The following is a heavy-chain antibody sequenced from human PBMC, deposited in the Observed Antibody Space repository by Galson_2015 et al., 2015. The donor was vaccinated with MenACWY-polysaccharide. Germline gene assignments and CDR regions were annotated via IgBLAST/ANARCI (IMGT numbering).Heavy chain of an antibody. J-gene: IGHJ3*02. V-gene: IGHV3-23*01. CDR1: GFTFSSYG. CDR2: ISGRGGST. D-gene: IGHD4-17*01. CDR3: AKERTTVDI. Sequence: SLRLSCAASGFTFSSYGMSWVRQAPGKGLEWVSGISGRGGSTYYADSVKGRFTISRDNSKNTLHLQMNSLRADDTAVYYCAKERTTVDIWGQGTMVTVSS.